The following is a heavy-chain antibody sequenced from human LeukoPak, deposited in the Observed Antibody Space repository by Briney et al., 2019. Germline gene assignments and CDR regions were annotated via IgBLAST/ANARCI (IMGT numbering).Heavy chain of an antibody. D-gene: IGHD1-14*01. V-gene: IGHV3-23*01. CDR3: ASNRVGGWSNDAFDI. J-gene: IGHJ3*02. CDR1: GFTFSSYA. Sequence: GGSLRLSCAASGFTFSSYAMSWVRQVPGKGLEWVSGISSSGGSTSYADSVRGRFTIARDNSKNTLYLQRNSLRAEDTAVHYCASNRVGGWSNDAFDIWGQGTMVTVSS. CDR2: ISSSGGST.